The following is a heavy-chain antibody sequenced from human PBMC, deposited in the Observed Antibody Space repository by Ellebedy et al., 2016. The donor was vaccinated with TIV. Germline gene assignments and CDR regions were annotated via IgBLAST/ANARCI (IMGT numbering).Heavy chain of an antibody. V-gene: IGHV4-59*01. CDR2: INNNGRT. CDR3: ARGAGWYKY. D-gene: IGHD6-19*01. CDR1: GGSINSDY. J-gene: IGHJ4*02. Sequence: MPSETLSLTCTVSGGSINSDYWSWLRQPPERGLELIAFINNNGRTNYNPSLNSRVTISMDTSKNQFSLKLTSVTSADTAVYYCARGAGWYKYWGQGTLVTVSS.